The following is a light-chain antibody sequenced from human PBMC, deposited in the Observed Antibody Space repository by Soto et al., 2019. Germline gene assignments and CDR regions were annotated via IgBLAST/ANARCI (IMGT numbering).Light chain of an antibody. V-gene: IGKV1-9*01. CDR3: QQLNSYPQT. J-gene: IGKJ1*01. CDR1: QGISSY. Sequence: DIQLTQSPSFLSASLGDKVTITCRASQGISSYLAWYQQKPGKAPKLLIYAASTLQSGVPSRFSGSGSGTEFTLTISSLQPEDFATYYCQQLNSYPQTFGQGTKVDIK. CDR2: AAS.